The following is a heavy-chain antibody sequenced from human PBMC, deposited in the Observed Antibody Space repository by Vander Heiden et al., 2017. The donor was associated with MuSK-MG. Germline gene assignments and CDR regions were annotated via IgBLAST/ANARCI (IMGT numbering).Heavy chain of an antibody. CDR1: GGTFSSYA. CDR2: IIPIFGTA. D-gene: IGHD2-15*01. CDR3: ARSCSGGSCYAPTEEYFQH. J-gene: IGHJ1*01. Sequence: QLQLVQSGAEVKKPGSSVKVSCQASGGTFSSYAISWVRQAPGQGLEWMGGIIPIFGTANYEQKFQGRVTITADESTSTAYMELSSLRSEDTAVYYCARSCSGGSCYAPTEEYFQHWGQGTLVTVSS. V-gene: IGHV1-69*01.